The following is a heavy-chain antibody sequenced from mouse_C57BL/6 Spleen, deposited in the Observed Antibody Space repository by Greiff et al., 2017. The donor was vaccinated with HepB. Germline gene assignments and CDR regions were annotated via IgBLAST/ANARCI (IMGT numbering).Heavy chain of an antibody. J-gene: IGHJ4*01. CDR3: AREWVWDGYAMDY. V-gene: IGHV1-82*01. CDR1: GYAFSSSW. Sequence: QVQLQQSGPELVKPGASVKISCKASGYAFSSSWMNWVKQRPGKGLEWIGRIYPGDGDTNYNGKFKGKATLTADKSSSTAYMQLSSLTSEDSAVYFCAREWVWDGYAMDYWGQGTSVTVSS. CDR2: IYPGDGDT. D-gene: IGHD4-1*01.